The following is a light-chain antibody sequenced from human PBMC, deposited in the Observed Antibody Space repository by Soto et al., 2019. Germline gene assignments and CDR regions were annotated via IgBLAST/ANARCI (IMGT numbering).Light chain of an antibody. CDR2: GAS. Sequence: EGVLTQSPGTLSLSPGERATLSCRASQSVDRSYLAWYQQRPGQAPRLLIYGASSRATGIPDRFSGSGSGTDFTLTISRLEPEDFAVYFCQQYGSSPPRFTFGQGTKLEIK. CDR1: QSVDRSY. J-gene: IGKJ2*01. V-gene: IGKV3-20*01. CDR3: QQYGSSPPRFT.